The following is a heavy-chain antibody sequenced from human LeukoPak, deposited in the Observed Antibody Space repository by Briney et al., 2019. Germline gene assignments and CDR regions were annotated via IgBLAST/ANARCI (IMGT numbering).Heavy chain of an antibody. CDR2: IYYSGST. V-gene: IGHV4-39*07. D-gene: IGHD2-21*01. CDR3: ARSEGGGLWGYYFDY. CDR1: GGSISSSSYY. Sequence: SETLSLTCTVSGGSISSSSYYWGWIRQPPGKGLEGIGSIYYSGSTYYNPSLKSRVTISVDTSKNQFSLTLSSVTAADTAVYYCARSEGGGLWGYYFDYWGQGTLVTVSS. J-gene: IGHJ4*02.